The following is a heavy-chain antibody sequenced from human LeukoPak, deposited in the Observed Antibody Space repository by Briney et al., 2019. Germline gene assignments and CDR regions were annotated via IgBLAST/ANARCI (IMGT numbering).Heavy chain of an antibody. Sequence: SETLSLTCIVSGGSISSYYWSWIRQLAGGGLEWIGRIYISGRTNYNPSLKSRVTMSVDTSKNQFSLKLRSVTAADTAVYYCARVAYYYDSSAYAIDYWGQGTLVTVSS. CDR1: GGSISSYY. D-gene: IGHD3-22*01. CDR3: ARVAYYYDSSAYAIDY. CDR2: IYISGRT. J-gene: IGHJ4*02. V-gene: IGHV4-4*07.